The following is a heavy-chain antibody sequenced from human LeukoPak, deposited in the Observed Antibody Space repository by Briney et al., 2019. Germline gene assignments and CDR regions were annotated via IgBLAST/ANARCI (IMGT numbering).Heavy chain of an antibody. J-gene: IGHJ4*02. V-gene: IGHV1-69*05. Sequence: SVKVSCKASGGTFSSYAISWVRQAPGQGLEWVGRIIPIFGTANYAQKFQGRVTITTDESTSTAYMELSSLRSEDTAVYYCAREGVRTTDFDYWGQGTLVTVSS. D-gene: IGHD3-10*01. CDR3: AREGVRTTDFDY. CDR1: GGTFSSYA. CDR2: IIPIFGTA.